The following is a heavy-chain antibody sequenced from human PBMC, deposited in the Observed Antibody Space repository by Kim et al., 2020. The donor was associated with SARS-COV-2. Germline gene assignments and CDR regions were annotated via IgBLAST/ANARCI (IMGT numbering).Heavy chain of an antibody. CDR2: ISYSSSSV. Sequence: GGSLRLSCEASEFTFNDYAMHWVRQAPGKGLEWVSGISYSSSSVGYADSVKGRVTISRDNAKNSLYLQIHSLRAEDTALYYCAKEIISGPLSVAFDIWGQGTMVTVS. J-gene: IGHJ3*02. D-gene: IGHD5-12*01. CDR1: EFTFNDYA. CDR3: AKEIISGPLSVAFDI. V-gene: IGHV3-9*01.